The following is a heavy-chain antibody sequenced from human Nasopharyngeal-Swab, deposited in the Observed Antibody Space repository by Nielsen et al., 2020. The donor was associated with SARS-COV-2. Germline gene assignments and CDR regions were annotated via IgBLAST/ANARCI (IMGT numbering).Heavy chain of an antibody. V-gene: IGHV4-39*01. CDR3: ARHSRVTTVVVVTLFDF. CDR2: MSYSGVT. D-gene: IGHD3-22*01. Sequence: SETLSLTCSVSGGSIRDNNYYWSWTRQPPGKGLEWIGSMSYSGVTFYNPSLRNRVTLSVDTSKNLLSLKLDSVTAADTALYYCARHSRVTTVVVVTLFDFWGQGIQVTVSS. CDR1: GGSIRDNNYY. J-gene: IGHJ4*02.